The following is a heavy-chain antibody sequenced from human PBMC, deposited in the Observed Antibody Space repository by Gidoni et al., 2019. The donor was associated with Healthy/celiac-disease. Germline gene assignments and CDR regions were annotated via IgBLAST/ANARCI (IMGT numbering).Heavy chain of an antibody. V-gene: IGHV4-59*01. CDR1: GGSISSYY. CDR3: ATGPSDYGMDV. Sequence: QVQLQESGPGLVKPSEPLSLTCTVSGGSISSYYWSWIRQPPGKGLEWIGYIYYSGSTNYNPSLKSRVTISVDTSKNQFSLKLSSVTAADTAVYYCATGPSDYGMDVWGQGTTVTVSS. CDR2: IYYSGST. D-gene: IGHD3-10*01. J-gene: IGHJ6*02.